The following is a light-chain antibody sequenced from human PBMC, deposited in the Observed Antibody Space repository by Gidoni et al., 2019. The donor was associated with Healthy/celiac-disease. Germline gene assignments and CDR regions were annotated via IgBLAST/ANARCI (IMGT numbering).Light chain of an antibody. CDR3: NSRDSSGNHLRV. CDR1: SLRSYD. V-gene: IGLV3-19*01. Sequence: SSELTQDPAVSVALGQTVRITCQGDSLRSYDASWYQQKPGQAPVLVIYGTNNRPSGIPDRFSGSSAGNTASLTITGAQAEDEADYYCNSRDSSGNHLRVFGGGTKLTVL. J-gene: IGLJ3*02. CDR2: GTN.